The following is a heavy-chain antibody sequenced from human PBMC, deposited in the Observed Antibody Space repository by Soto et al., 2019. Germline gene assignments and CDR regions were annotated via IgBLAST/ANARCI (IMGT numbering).Heavy chain of an antibody. V-gene: IGHV4-59*12. CDR1: GASISSYY. D-gene: IGHD1-26*01. Sequence: PSETLSLTCTVSGASISSYYWIWIRMPPGKGLEWIGYIYHSGSTYYNPSLKSRVTISVDRSKNQFSLKLSSVTAADTAVYYCARDGKVSGSATHWFDPWGQGILVTVSS. CDR3: ARDGKVSGSATHWFDP. J-gene: IGHJ5*02. CDR2: IYHSGST.